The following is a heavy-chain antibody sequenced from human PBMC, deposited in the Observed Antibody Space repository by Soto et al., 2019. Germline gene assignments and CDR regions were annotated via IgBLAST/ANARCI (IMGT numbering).Heavy chain of an antibody. Sequence: EVQLVESGGGLVEPGGSLRLSCAASGFTFATAWINWVRQAPGKALEWVGRIKSKIDGGTTDFAAPVKGRFAISRDDSRNMVYFQMNSLEIEDTAVYYCTTDSHFTMKLVRFDYWGLGTLVTVSS. V-gene: IGHV3-15*07. CDR2: IKSKIDGGTT. CDR3: TTDSHFTMKLVRFDY. D-gene: IGHD3-22*01. J-gene: IGHJ4*01. CDR1: GFTFATAW.